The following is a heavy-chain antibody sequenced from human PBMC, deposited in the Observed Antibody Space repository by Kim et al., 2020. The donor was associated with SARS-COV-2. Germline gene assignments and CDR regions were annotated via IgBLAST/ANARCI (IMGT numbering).Heavy chain of an antibody. CDR2: IYYSGST. CDR1: GGSISTFY. J-gene: IGHJ3*02. CDR3: ARRCSSGICPFDI. D-gene: IGHD2-2*01. Sequence: SETLSLTCSVSGGSISTFYWSWIRQPPEKGLEWIGHIYYSGSTSYNPSLKSRVTMSVDTSKNLFSLKVNSVTAADTAVYYCARRCSSGICPFDIWGQGTKVTVSS. V-gene: IGHV4-59*08.